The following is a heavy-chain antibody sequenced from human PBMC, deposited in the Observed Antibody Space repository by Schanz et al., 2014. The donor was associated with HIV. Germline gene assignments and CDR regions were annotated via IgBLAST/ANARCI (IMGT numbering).Heavy chain of an antibody. D-gene: IGHD6-19*01. J-gene: IGHJ4*02. CDR3: ARDRGNIAVAGTFDY. V-gene: IGHV1-18*01. Sequence: QVQLVQSGAEVKKPGSSVKVSCKASGGTFMTYAISWVRQAPGQGLEWMGWISAYNGHTSYAEKLQGRITMTTDTATTTAYMELRSLRSDDTAVYYCARDRGNIAVAGTFDYWGQGTLVIVSS. CDR1: GGTFMTYA. CDR2: ISAYNGHT.